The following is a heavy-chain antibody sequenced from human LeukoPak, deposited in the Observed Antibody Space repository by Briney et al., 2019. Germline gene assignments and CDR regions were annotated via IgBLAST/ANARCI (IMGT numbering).Heavy chain of an antibody. CDR1: GFTFSDYY. D-gene: IGHD3-16*02. J-gene: IGHJ4*02. V-gene: IGHV3-11*04. Sequence: PGGSLRLSCAASGFTFSDYYMSWIRQAPGKGLEWVSYISSSGSTIYYADSVKGRFTISRDNAKNSLCLQMNSLRAEDTAVYYCARDAKGYDYVWGSYRSYYFDYWGQGTLVTVSS. CDR3: ARDAKGYDYVWGSYRSYYFDY. CDR2: ISSSGSTI.